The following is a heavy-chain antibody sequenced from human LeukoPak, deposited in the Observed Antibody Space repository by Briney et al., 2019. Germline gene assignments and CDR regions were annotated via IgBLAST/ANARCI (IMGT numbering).Heavy chain of an antibody. CDR1: GGSISSGGYY. CDR2: IYYSGST. V-gene: IGHV4-31*03. Sequence: PSQTLSLTCTVSGGSISSGGYYWSWIRQHPGKGLEWIGYIYYSGSTYYNPSLKSRVTISVDTSKNQFSPKLSSVTAADTAVYYCAGTILPDYYDSSGYSSSFDYWGQGTLVTVPS. CDR3: AGTILPDYYDSSGYSSSFDY. J-gene: IGHJ4*02. D-gene: IGHD3-22*01.